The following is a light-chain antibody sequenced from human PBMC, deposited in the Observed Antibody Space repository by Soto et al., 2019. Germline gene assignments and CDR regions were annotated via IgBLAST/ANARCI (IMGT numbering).Light chain of an antibody. J-gene: IGLJ2*01. CDR1: SSDVGGYNY. CDR3: SSYTSSGTSVV. V-gene: IGLV2-14*01. CDR2: DVS. Sequence: QSALTQPASVSGSPGQSITISCTGTSSDVGGYNYVSWYQQHPGKAPKLMIYDVSNRPSGVSDRFSGSKSGNTASLTISGLQAEDEADYYCSSYTSSGTSVVFGGGTQLTVL.